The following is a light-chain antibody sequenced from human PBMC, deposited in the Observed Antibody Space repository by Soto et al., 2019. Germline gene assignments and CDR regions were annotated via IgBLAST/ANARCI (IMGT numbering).Light chain of an antibody. CDR3: QQYNNWPPLT. J-gene: IGKJ4*01. V-gene: IGKV3-20*01. CDR1: QSVSSNY. CDR2: GAS. Sequence: IVLTQSPGTLSLSPGEGATLSCRASQSVSSNYLAWYQQKPGQAPRLLIFGASNRASDIPDRFSGSGSGTDFTLTISSLQSEDFAVYYCQQYNNWPPLTFGGGTKVDIK.